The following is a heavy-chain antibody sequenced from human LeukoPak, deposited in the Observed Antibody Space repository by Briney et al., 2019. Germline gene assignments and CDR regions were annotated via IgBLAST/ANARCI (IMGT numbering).Heavy chain of an antibody. CDR2: IIPMFGTA. J-gene: IGHJ3*02. D-gene: IGHD2-15*01. Sequence: SVKVSCKASGGTFSSYAISWVRQAPGQGLEWMGGIIPMFGTANYAQKFQGRVTITADDSTSTAYMELSSLRSEDTAVFYCARDARDIVVVVAAGDAFDIWGQGTMVTVSS. V-gene: IGHV1-69*13. CDR3: ARDARDIVVVVAAGDAFDI. CDR1: GGTFSSYA.